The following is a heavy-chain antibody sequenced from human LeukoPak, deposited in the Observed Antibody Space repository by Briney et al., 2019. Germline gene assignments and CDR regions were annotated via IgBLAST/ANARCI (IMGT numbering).Heavy chain of an antibody. D-gene: IGHD1-14*01. V-gene: IGHV1-2*02. CDR1: GYTFTGYY. CDR3: ARDHFLFRQPPNWFDP. J-gene: IGHJ5*02. CDR2: INPNSGGT. Sequence: GASVKVSCKASGYTFTGYYIHWVRQAPGQGLEWMGWINPNSGGTDYAQKFQGRVTMTRDTSISTAYMELSRLRSDDTAVYYCARDHFLFRQPPNWFDPWGQGTLVTVSS.